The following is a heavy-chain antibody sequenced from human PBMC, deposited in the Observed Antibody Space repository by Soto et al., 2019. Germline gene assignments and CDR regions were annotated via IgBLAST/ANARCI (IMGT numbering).Heavy chain of an antibody. V-gene: IGHV4-31*01. D-gene: IGHD3-10*01. J-gene: IGHJ6*02. CDR1: GGSVSSGGYY. CDR3: AREIWFGELSYGMDV. CDR2: IYYSGST. Sequence: PSETLSLNCTFPGGSVSSGGYYWSWIRQHPGKGLEWSGYIYYSGSTYYNPPLKPQVTISVDTSKNQFSLKLRSVAAADTAVYYCAREIWFGELSYGMDVWGQGTTVTVSS.